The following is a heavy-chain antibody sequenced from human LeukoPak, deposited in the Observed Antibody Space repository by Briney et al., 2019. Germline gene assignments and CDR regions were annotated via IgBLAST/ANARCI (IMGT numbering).Heavy chain of an antibody. D-gene: IGHD6-19*01. Sequence: QSGGSLRLSCAAFGFSFSSHVMSWVRQAPGKGLEWVSVISSNGGITYYADSVKGRFTISRDNSKNTLYLQMNSLRVEDTAIYYCAKESYSSGWPRGPIDYWGQGTLVTVSS. CDR2: ISSNGGIT. CDR1: GFSFSSHV. CDR3: AKESYSSGWPRGPIDY. V-gene: IGHV3-23*01. J-gene: IGHJ4*02.